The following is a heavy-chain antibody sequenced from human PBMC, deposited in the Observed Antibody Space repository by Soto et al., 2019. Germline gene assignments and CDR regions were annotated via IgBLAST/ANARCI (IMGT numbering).Heavy chain of an antibody. J-gene: IGHJ3*02. CDR2: IYYSGST. V-gene: IGHV4-59*08. CDR1: GGSISSYY. Sequence: SETLSLTCTVSGGSISSYYWSWIRQPPGKGLEWIGYIYYSGSTNYNPSLKSRVTISVDTSKNQFSLKLSSVTAADTAVYYCARHIGYYDVWSQPTQAFDIWGQGTMVTVSS. CDR3: ARHIGYYDVWSQPTQAFDI. D-gene: IGHD3-3*01.